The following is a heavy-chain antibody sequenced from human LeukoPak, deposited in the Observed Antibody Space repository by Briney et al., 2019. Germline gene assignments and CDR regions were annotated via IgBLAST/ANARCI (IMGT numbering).Heavy chain of an antibody. Sequence: SETLSLTCAVSGGSISTSNSYWGWIRRPPGKGLEWVGSIYYSGNTYYNPSLKSRVTISVDTSKNQFSLNLSSVTAADTAVYYCARLITAFQAFDSWGQGTLVTVSS. CDR3: ARLITAFQAFDS. V-gene: IGHV4-39*01. D-gene: IGHD3-16*01. CDR1: GGSISTSNSY. J-gene: IGHJ4*02. CDR2: IYYSGNT.